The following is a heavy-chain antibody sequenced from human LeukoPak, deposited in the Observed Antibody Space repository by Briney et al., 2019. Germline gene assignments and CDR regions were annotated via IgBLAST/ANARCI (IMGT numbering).Heavy chain of an antibody. CDR3: GRDWKLDY. CDR2: IWYDGSNK. D-gene: IGHD1-1*01. V-gene: IGHV3-33*01. J-gene: IGHJ4*02. CDR1: GFTFSSYG. Sequence: GGSLRLSCATSGFTFSSYGMHWVRQAPGKGLEWVAVIWYDGSNKYYADSVKGRFTISRDNSKNKLYLQMNSLRAEDTAIYYCGRDWKLDYWGQGTLVTVSS.